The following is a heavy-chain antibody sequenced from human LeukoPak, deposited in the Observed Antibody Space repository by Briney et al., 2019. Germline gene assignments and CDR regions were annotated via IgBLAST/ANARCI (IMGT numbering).Heavy chain of an antibody. CDR3: ARAGRLGDYYYYMDV. Sequence: GGSLRLSCAASGFTFSSYGMHWVRQAPGKGLEWVAFIRYDGSNKYYADSVKGRFTISRDNAKNSLYLQMNSLRAEDTAVYYCARAGRLGDYYYYMDVWGKGTTVTVSS. CDR2: IRYDGSNK. V-gene: IGHV3-30*02. CDR1: GFTFSSYG. D-gene: IGHD4-11*01. J-gene: IGHJ6*03.